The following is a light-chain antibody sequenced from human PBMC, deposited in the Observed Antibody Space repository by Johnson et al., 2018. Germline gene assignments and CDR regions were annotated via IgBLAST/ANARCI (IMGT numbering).Light chain of an antibody. CDR2: ENN. Sequence: QSVLTQPPSVSAAPGQKVTISCSGSSSNIGNNNVSWYQQLPGTAPKLLIYENNKRPSGIPDRFSGSKSGTSATLGITGLQTGDEADYYFGTWDSSLSAGNVVGTGTKVTVL. J-gene: IGLJ1*01. V-gene: IGLV1-51*02. CDR1: SSNIGNNN. CDR3: GTWDSSLSAGNV.